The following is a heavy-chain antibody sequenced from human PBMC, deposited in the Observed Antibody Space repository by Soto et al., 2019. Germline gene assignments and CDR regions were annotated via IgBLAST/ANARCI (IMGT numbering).Heavy chain of an antibody. J-gene: IGHJ4*02. V-gene: IGHV5-51*01. Sequence: GESLKISCTGSGYSFSTYWIAWVRQMPGKGLEWMGIIYPGDSDTRYSPSFQGQVTISADTSTKTAYLQWSSLKASDTATYYCARITQFIWFGALTSRAYYFNHWGQGTLVTVSS. CDR2: IYPGDSDT. CDR3: ARITQFIWFGALTSRAYYFNH. CDR1: GYSFSTYW. D-gene: IGHD3-10*01.